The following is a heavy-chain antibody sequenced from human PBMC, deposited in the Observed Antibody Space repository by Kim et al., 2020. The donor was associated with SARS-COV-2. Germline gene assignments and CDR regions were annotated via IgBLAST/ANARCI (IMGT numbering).Heavy chain of an antibody. CDR1: GFTFSSYS. J-gene: IGHJ6*02. CDR2: ISSSSSSI. V-gene: IGHV3-48*02. Sequence: GGSLRLSCAASGFTFSSYSMNWVRQAPGKGLQWVAYISSSSSSIYYADSVKGRFTISRDKAKNSLYLQMNSLRDDDTAVYYCALGGGYYYYALDVWGQGTTVTVSS. D-gene: IGHD3-16*01. CDR3: ALGGGYYYYALDV.